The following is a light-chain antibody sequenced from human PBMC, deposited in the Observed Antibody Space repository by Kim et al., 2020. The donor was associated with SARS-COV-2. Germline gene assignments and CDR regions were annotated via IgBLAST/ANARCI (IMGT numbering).Light chain of an antibody. Sequence: ASVGDRVTITCRASQGISSYLAWYQQKPGKAPKLLIYAASTLQSGVPSRFSGSGSGTDFTLTISRLQPEDSAAYYCQQLDSYPRTFGQGTKVDIK. CDR3: QQLDSYPRT. CDR1: QGISSY. CDR2: AAS. J-gene: IGKJ1*01. V-gene: IGKV1-9*01.